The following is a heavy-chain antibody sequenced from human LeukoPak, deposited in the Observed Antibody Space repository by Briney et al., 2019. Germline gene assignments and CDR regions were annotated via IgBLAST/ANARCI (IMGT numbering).Heavy chain of an antibody. J-gene: IGHJ4*02. CDR2: IYTSGST. Sequence: SETLSLTCTVSGGSISSYYWSWIRQPAGKGLEWIGRIYTSGSTNYNPSLKSRVTMSVDTSKNQFSLKLSSVTAADTAVYYCARTPSHSSSWDGDFDYWGQGTLVTDSS. V-gene: IGHV4-4*07. CDR1: GGSISSYY. CDR3: ARTPSHSSSWDGDFDY. D-gene: IGHD6-13*01.